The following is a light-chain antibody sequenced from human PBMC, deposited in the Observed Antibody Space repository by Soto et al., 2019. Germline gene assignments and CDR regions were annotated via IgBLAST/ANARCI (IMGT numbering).Light chain of an antibody. CDR1: SSNIRAGYD. V-gene: IGLV1-40*01. CDR2: GNS. CDR3: QSYDNSLSGWV. J-gene: IGLJ3*02. Sequence: QSAMTQPPSVSGAPGQSVSISCTGSSSNIRAGYDVHWYQQLPGTAPKLLIYGNSNRPSGVPDRFSGSKSGTSASLAITGLQAEDEADYYCQSYDNSLSGWVFGGGTKRSVL.